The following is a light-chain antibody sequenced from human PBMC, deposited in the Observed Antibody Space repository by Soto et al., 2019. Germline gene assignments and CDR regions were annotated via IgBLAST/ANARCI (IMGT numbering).Light chain of an antibody. CDR2: DVT. CDR1: SSDVGGYNF. J-gene: IGLJ2*01. CDR3: CSYAGSYTLI. V-gene: IGLV2-11*01. Sequence: QSVLTQPRSVSGSPGQSVTISCTGTSSDVGGYNFVSWYQQHPGKVPKLIIFDVTKRPSGVPDRFSGSKSGDTASLTISGLQAEDEADYYCCSYAGSYTLILGGGTKLTVL.